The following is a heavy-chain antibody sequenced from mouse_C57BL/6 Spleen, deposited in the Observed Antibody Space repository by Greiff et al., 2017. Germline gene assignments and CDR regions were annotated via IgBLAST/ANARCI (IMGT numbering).Heavy chain of an antibody. CDR3: ARDDYDAFDY. CDR1: GFTFSDYG. D-gene: IGHD2-4*01. V-gene: IGHV5-17*01. Sequence: EVKLVESGGGLVKPGGSLKLSCAASGFTFSDYGMHWVRQAPEKGLEWVAYISSGSSTIYYADTVKGRFTISRDIAKNTLFLQMTSLRSEDTAMYYCARDDYDAFDYWGQGTTLTVSS. CDR2: ISSGSSTI. J-gene: IGHJ2*01.